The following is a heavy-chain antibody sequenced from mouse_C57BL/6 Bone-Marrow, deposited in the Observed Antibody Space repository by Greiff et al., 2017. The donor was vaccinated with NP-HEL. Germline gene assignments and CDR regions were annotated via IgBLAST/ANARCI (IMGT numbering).Heavy chain of an antibody. D-gene: IGHD2-3*01. J-gene: IGHJ2*01. CDR2: IYPGGGYT. CDR1: GYTFTNYW. Sequence: QVQLQQSGAELVRPGTSVKMSCKASGYTFTNYWIGWAKQRPGNGLEWIGDIYPGGGYTNYNEKFKGKATLTADKSSSTAYMQFSSLTSEDSAIYYCARSGDGYPYYFDYWGQGTTLTVSS. V-gene: IGHV1-63*01. CDR3: ARSGDGYPYYFDY.